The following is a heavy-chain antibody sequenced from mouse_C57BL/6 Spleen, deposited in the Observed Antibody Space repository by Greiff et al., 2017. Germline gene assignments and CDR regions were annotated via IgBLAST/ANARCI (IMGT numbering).Heavy chain of an antibody. CDR3: ARHEGDYDGGGDAMDY. D-gene: IGHD2-4*01. CDR1: GFTFSSYG. Sequence: EVQVVESGGDLVKPGGSLKLSCAASGFTFSSYGMSWVRQTPDKRLEWVATISSGGSYTYYPDSVKGRFTISRDNAKNTLYLQMSSLKSEDTAMYYCARHEGDYDGGGDAMDYWGQGTSVTVSS. V-gene: IGHV5-6*01. J-gene: IGHJ4*01. CDR2: ISSGGSYT.